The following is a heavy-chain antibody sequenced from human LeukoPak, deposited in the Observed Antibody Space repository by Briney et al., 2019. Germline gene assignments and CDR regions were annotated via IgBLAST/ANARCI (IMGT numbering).Heavy chain of an antibody. CDR1: GFTFSSYS. J-gene: IGHJ4*02. CDR2: ISDSSNTI. V-gene: IGHV3-48*01. CDR3: ARNTPTYSTPEY. D-gene: IGHD5-18*01. Sequence: GGSPRLSCAASGFTFSSYSMNWVRQAPAKGVEWVSYISDSSNTIYYAGSVKGRFTISRDNAKNSLYLQMNSLRAEDTAMYYCARNTPTYSTPEYWGQGTLVTVSS.